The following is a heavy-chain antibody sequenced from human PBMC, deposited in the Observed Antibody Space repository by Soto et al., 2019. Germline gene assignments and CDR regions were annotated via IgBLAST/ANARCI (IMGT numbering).Heavy chain of an antibody. Sequence: QVQLVQSGAEVKKPGASVKVSCKTSGYPFTSYGINWVRQAPGQGPEGMGWISAYNGKTSYTQKFQGRVTMTTDTSTSTAYMELRSLRSDDTAVYYFARDRLIAVTGLLHYWGQGTLVTVSS. CDR3: ARDRLIAVTGLLHY. D-gene: IGHD6-19*01. J-gene: IGHJ4*02. CDR2: ISAYNGKT. CDR1: GYPFTSYG. V-gene: IGHV1-18*01.